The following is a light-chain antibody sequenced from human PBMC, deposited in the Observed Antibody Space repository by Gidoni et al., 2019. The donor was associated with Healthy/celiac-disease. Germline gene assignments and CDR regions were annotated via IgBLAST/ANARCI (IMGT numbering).Light chain of an antibody. CDR1: SSDVGGYNY. CDR2: DVS. Sequence: QSALTQPASVSGSPGQSITISCTGTSSDVGGYNYVSWYQQHPGKAPKLMIYDVSNRPSVVSNRFAGSKSGNTASLTISGLQAEDEADYYCSSYPSSSTLVVFGGGTKLTVL. J-gene: IGLJ2*01. CDR3: SSYPSSSTLVV. V-gene: IGLV2-14*01.